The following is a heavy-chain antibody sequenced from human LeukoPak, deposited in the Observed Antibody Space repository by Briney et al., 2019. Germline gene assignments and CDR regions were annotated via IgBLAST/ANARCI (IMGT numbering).Heavy chain of an antibody. CDR3: AREWGRILTGYSPFDY. CDR1: GFTFSSYG. CDR2: IRYDGSNK. Sequence: GGSLRLSCAASGFTFSSYGMHWVRQAPGKGLEWVAFIRYDGSNKYYADSVKGRFTISRDNSKNTLYLQMNSLRAEDTAVYYCAREWGRILTGYSPFDYWGQGTLVTVSS. J-gene: IGHJ4*02. D-gene: IGHD3-9*01. V-gene: IGHV3-30*02.